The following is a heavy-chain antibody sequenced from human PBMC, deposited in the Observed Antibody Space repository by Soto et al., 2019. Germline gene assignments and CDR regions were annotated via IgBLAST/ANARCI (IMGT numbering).Heavy chain of an antibody. J-gene: IGHJ6*02. CDR3: ARDRITMVRGVPWVQGMDV. Sequence: GASVKVSCKASGYTFSSYYMNWVRQAPGQGLEWMGWINPNSGGTNYAQKFQGWVTMTRDTSISTAYMELSRLRSDDTAVYYCARDRITMVRGVPWVQGMDVWGQGTTVNVSS. CDR2: INPNSGGT. D-gene: IGHD3-10*01. V-gene: IGHV1-2*04. CDR1: GYTFSSYY.